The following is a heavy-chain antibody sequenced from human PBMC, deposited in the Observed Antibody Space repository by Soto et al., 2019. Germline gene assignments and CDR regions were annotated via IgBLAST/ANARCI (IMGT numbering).Heavy chain of an antibody. D-gene: IGHD1-1*01. J-gene: IGHJ3*02. CDR3: AHSRDNWNLDAFDI. CDR2: IYWDDDK. Sequence: QITLKESGPTLVKPTQTLRLTCTFAGFSLSNSGVGVGWIRQPPGKALEWLALIYWDDDKRYSPSLKSRLTIPKDTSKNQVVLTMTNMDPVDTATYYCAHSRDNWNLDAFDIWGQGTMVTVSS. V-gene: IGHV2-5*02. CDR1: GFSLSNSGVG.